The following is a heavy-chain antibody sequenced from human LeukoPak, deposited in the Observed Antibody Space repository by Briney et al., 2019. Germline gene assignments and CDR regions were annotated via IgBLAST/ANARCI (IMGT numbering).Heavy chain of an antibody. D-gene: IGHD2-21*02. V-gene: IGHV1-46*01. CDR2: INPSGGST. CDR3: ASPTRSGGDWGPYYYGMDV. J-gene: IGHJ6*02. Sequence: ASVKVSCKASGYTFTSYYMHWVRQAPGQGLEWMGIINPSGGSTSYAQKFQGSVTMTRDTSTSTVYMELSSLRSEDTAVYYCASPTRSGGDWGPYYYGMDVWGQGTTVTVAS. CDR1: GYTFTSYY.